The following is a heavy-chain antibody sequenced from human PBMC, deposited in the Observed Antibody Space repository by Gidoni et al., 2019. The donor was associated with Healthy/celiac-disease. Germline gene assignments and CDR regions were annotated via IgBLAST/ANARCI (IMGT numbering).Heavy chain of an antibody. CDR2: ISGSGGST. Sequence: EVQLLESGGGLVQHGGYLRLSCEASGFTFSSYAMTWVRQAPGKGLEWVSAISGSGGSTYYADSVKGRFTISRDNSKNTLYLQMNSLRAEDTAVYYCAKDVPYYYDSSGFDAFDIWGQGTMVTVSS. D-gene: IGHD3-22*01. J-gene: IGHJ3*02. V-gene: IGHV3-23*01. CDR3: AKDVPYYYDSSGFDAFDI. CDR1: GFTFSSYA.